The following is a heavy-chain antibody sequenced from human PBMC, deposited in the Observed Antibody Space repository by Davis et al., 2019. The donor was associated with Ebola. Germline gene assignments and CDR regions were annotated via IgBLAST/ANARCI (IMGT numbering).Heavy chain of an antibody. Sequence: AASVKVSCKASGGTFSSYAISWVRQAPGQGLEWMGRIIPILGIANYAQKFQGRVTITADKSTSTAYMELSSLRSEDTAVYYCAKGEITMVQGVPSGRYFDYWGQGTLVTVSS. CDR3: AKGEITMVQGVPSGRYFDY. J-gene: IGHJ4*02. V-gene: IGHV1-69*04. CDR1: GGTFSSYA. D-gene: IGHD3-10*01. CDR2: IIPILGIA.